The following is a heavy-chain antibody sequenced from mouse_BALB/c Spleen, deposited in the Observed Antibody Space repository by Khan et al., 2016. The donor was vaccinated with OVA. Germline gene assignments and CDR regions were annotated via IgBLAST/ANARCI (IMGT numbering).Heavy chain of an antibody. CDR3: TSRGAARATWDYFDY. D-gene: IGHD3-1*01. CDR2: TYPGGGYT. CDR1: GYTFTNYW. V-gene: IGHV1-63*02. J-gene: IGHJ2*01. Sequence: QVQLQQSGAELVRPGTSVKMSCKAAGYTFTNYWIGWVKQRPGHGLEWIGDTYPGGGYTNYNEKFKGKATLTADTSSSTAYMQLSGLTSEDSAIYYCTSRGAARATWDYFDYWGQGTTLTVSS.